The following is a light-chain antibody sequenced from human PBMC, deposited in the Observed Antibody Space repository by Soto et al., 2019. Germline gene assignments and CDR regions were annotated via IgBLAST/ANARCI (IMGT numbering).Light chain of an antibody. CDR3: FSYSTSRARI. V-gene: IGLV2-14*01. J-gene: IGLJ2*01. Sequence: QSALTQPASVSGSPGQSITISCTGTRSDVGGYNYVSWYKQNPGKAPKLVIYDDSHRPSGVSNRFFGSKSGNTASLTISGLQAEDEADYYCFSYSTSRARIFGGGTKVTVL. CDR2: DDS. CDR1: RSDVGGYNY.